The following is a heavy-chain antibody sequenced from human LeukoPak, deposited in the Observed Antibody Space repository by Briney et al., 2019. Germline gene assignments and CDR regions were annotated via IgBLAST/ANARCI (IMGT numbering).Heavy chain of an antibody. CDR2: ISSSGSTI. V-gene: IGHV3-48*03. J-gene: IGHJ6*04. D-gene: IGHD6-13*01. CDR1: GFTFSSYE. Sequence: RSGGSLRLSCAASGFTFSSYEMNWVRQAPGKGLEWVSYISSSGSTIYYADSVKGRFTISRDNAKNSLYLQMNSLRAEDTAVYYCARESSQQLDGMDVWGKGTTVTVSS. CDR3: ARESSQQLDGMDV.